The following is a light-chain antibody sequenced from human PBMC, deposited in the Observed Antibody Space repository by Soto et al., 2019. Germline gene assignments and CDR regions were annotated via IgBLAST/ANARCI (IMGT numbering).Light chain of an antibody. CDR3: QQRSNWPLT. V-gene: IGKV3-11*01. Sequence: EIVLTQSPATLSLSPGERATLSCRASQSVSSSLAWYQQKPGQAPRLLIYDASNRATGIPARFSGSGSGTDFTLTIRSLEPEDIAVYYCQQRSNWPLTFGGGTKVEIK. CDR2: DAS. J-gene: IGKJ4*01. CDR1: QSVSSS.